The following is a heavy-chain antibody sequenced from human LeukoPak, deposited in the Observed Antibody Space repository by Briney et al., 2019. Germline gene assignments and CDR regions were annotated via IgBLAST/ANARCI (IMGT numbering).Heavy chain of an antibody. V-gene: IGHV3-33*01. CDR1: GFTFNSYG. CDR3: ATVAGRFYGSGSYQRLDC. J-gene: IGHJ4*02. Sequence: QPGRSLRLSCAASGFTFNSYGMHWVHQAPGKGLEWVAVIGYDGSNKYYADSVKGRFTISRDNSKNTLYLQMDSLRAEDTAVYYCATVAGRFYGSGSYQRLDCWGQGTLVTVPS. CDR2: IGYDGSNK. D-gene: IGHD3-10*01.